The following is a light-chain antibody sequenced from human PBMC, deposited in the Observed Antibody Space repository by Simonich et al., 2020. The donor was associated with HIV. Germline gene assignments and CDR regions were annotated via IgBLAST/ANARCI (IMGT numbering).Light chain of an antibody. Sequence: DIQMTQSPSSLSASVGDRVTITCRASQSISSYLNWYQKKPGKAPKLLIYAASSLQSGVPSRFSGSGSGTDFTLTISSLQPEDFATYYCQQLNSYPPYTFGQGTKLEIK. CDR2: AAS. CDR1: QSISSY. V-gene: IGKV1-39*01. J-gene: IGKJ2*01. CDR3: QQLNSYPPYT.